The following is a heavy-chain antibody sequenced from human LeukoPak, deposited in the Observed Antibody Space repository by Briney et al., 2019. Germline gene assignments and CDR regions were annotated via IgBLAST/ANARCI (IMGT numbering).Heavy chain of an antibody. Sequence: PSETLSLTCTVSGYSISSGYYWGWIRQPPGKGLEWIGSIYHSGSTYYNPSLKSRVTISVDTSKNQFSLKLSSVTAADTAVYYCARDGGALGDYGGEDWFDPWGQGTLVTVSS. CDR1: GYSISSGYY. J-gene: IGHJ5*02. V-gene: IGHV4-38-2*02. CDR2: IYHSGST. D-gene: IGHD4-17*01. CDR3: ARDGGALGDYGGEDWFDP.